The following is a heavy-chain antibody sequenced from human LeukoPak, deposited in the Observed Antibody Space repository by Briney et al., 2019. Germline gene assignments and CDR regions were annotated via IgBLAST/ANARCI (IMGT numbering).Heavy chain of an antibody. CDR3: AKDREGSQDYYGMDV. J-gene: IGHJ6*02. CDR2: IYSGGST. D-gene: IGHD1-26*01. V-gene: IGHV3-53*05. CDR1: GFTVSSNY. Sequence: PGGSLRLSCAASGFTVSSNYMSWVRQAPGKGLEWVSVIYSGGSTYYADSVKGRFTISRDNSKNTLYLQMNSLRAEDTAVYYCAKDREGSQDYYGMDVRGQGTTVTVSS.